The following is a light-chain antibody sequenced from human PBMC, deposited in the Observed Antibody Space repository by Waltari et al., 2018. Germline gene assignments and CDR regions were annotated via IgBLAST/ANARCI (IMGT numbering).Light chain of an antibody. Sequence: SSELTQDPAVSVALGQTVRITCQGDSLRSYYASWYQQKPGQAPVLVIYGKNNRPTGNPGRFPGCRSRKTASLTSAGSQAEDEADYYCNSRDSSGNHRVGFGGGTKLTVL. J-gene: IGLJ2*01. CDR1: SLRSYY. CDR3: NSRDSSGNHRVG. CDR2: GKN. V-gene: IGLV3-19*01.